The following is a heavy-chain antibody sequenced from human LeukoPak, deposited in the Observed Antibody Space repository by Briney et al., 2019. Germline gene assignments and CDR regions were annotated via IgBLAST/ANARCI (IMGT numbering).Heavy chain of an antibody. CDR1: GGSISSGGYY. J-gene: IGHJ6*03. CDR3: ARDGGDYADYYYYYMDV. Sequence: SETLSLTCTVSGGSISSGGYYWSWIRQPPGKGLEWIGYIYHSGTTYYNPSLKGRVTISVDRSNNQFSLRLSSVTAADTAVYYCARDGGDYADYYYYYMDVWGKGTTVTVSS. D-gene: IGHD2-21*02. V-gene: IGHV4-30-2*01. CDR2: IYHSGTT.